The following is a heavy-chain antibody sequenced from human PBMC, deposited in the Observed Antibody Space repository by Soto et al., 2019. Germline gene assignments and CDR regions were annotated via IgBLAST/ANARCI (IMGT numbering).Heavy chain of an antibody. J-gene: IGHJ3*02. D-gene: IGHD2-15*01. CDR1: GFTVSSNY. V-gene: IGHV3-53*04. CDR3: ARASSVGYCCGGSCYHRAFDI. Sequence: GGSLRLSCAASGFTVSSNYMSWVRQAPGKGLEWVSVIYSGGSTYYADSVKGRFTISRHNSKNTLYLQMNSLRAEDTAVYYCARASSVGYCCGGSCYHRAFDIWCQGKMVTVSS. CDR2: IYSGGST.